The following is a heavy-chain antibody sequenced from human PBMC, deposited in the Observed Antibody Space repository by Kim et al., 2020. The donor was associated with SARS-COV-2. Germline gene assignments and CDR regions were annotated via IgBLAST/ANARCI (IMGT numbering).Heavy chain of an antibody. D-gene: IGHD3-22*01. CDR3: ARDYYDSSGYYPPEEYFHH. V-gene: IGHV3-48*02. Sequence: GRFTISRDNAKNSMYLQMNSLRDEDTAVYYCARDYYDSSGYYPPEEYFHHWGQGTLVTVSS. J-gene: IGHJ1*01.